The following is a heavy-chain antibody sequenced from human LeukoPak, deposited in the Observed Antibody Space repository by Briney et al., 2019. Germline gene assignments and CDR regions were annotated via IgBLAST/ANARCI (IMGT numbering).Heavy chain of an antibody. V-gene: IGHV4-59*08. CDR1: GGSISSYY. Sequence: PSETLSLTCTVSGGSISSYYWSWVRQPPGKGLEWIGYIYHGGDTNNNPSLKRRVTISMDTSKNQFSLNLSSVSSADTAVYYCARHNFARPFDYWGQGTQVTVSS. J-gene: IGHJ4*02. CDR2: IYHGGDT. CDR3: ARHNFARPFDY. D-gene: IGHD6-6*01.